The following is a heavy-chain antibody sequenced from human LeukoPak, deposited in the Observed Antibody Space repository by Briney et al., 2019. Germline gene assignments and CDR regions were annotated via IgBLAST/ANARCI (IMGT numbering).Heavy chain of an antibody. V-gene: IGHV3-23*01. D-gene: IGHD3-10*01. CDR1: GFTFSSYA. J-gene: IGHJ6*02. CDR3: AKGAAFGELYYGMDV. CDR2: ISGSGGST. Sequence: PGGSLRLSCAASGFTFSSYAMSWVRQAPGKGLEWVSAISGSGGSTYYADSVKGRFTISRDNSKNTLYPQMNSLRAEDTAVYYCAKGAAFGELYYGMDVWGQGTTVTVSS.